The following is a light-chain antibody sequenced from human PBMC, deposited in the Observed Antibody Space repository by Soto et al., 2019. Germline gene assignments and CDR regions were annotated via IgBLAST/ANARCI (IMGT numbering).Light chain of an antibody. V-gene: IGKV3-20*01. Sequence: EMVLTQYPGTLSLSPGERATLSCRASQSVSSSYLAWYQQKPGQAPRLLIYDASSRATGIPDRFSGSGSGTDFTLTISRLEPEDCAVDYFQQYGSSPRTFGQGTKVEIK. J-gene: IGKJ1*01. CDR3: QQYGSSPRT. CDR2: DAS. CDR1: QSVSSSY.